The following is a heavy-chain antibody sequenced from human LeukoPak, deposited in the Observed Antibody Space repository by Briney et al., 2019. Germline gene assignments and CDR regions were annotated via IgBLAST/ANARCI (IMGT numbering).Heavy chain of an antibody. J-gene: IGHJ4*02. CDR3: ARDSAYCSSSNCPFDF. CDR2: INPKNGVT. V-gene: IGHV1-2*02. CDR1: GYTFTGHF. Sequence: ASVKVSCKASGYTFTGHFIHWVRQAPGQGLQWMGWINPKNGVTNYAQNFRGRVTMIRDTSIDTAYMELNSLTSDDTAVYYCARDSAYCSSSNCPFDFWAQGSLVTVSS. D-gene: IGHD2-2*01.